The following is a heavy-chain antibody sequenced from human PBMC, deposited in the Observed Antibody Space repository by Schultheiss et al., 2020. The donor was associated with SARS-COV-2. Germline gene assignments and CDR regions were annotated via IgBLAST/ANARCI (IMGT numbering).Heavy chain of an antibody. D-gene: IGHD4-17*01. CDR2: ISYDGSNK. J-gene: IGHJ4*02. Sequence: GESLKISCAASGFTFSSYGMHWVRQAPGKGLEWVAVISYDGSNKYYADSVKGRFTISRDNSKNTLYLQMNSLRAEDTAVYYCARDRDYGDYDRFDYWGQGTLVTVSS. CDR1: GFTFSSYG. V-gene: IGHV3-30*03. CDR3: ARDRDYGDYDRFDY.